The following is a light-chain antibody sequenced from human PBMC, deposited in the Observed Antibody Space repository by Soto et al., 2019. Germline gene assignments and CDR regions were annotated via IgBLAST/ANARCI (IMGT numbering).Light chain of an antibody. V-gene: IGKV1-8*01. CDR1: QGISSY. CDR2: AAS. J-gene: IGKJ4*01. Sequence: AIRMTQSPSSLSASTGDRVTITCRASQGISSYLAWYQQKPGKAPKLLIYAASTLQSGVPSRFSGSGSGTDSTLTISCLQSEDFATYYCQQYYSYPFTFGGGTKVDIK. CDR3: QQYYSYPFT.